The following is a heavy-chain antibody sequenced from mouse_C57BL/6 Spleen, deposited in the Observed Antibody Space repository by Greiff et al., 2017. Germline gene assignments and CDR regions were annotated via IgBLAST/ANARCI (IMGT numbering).Heavy chain of an antibody. D-gene: IGHD2-5*01. CDR2: ISPGCGST. Sequence: QVQLQPSGAELVKPGASVKMSCKASGYTFTSYWITWVKQRPGQGLEWIGDISPGCGSTNYNVKFKSKATMTVDTSSSTAYMQLSSLTSEDSAVYYCARYYNKGDAMDYWDQGTSVTVSS. V-gene: IGHV1-55*01. CDR1: GYTFTSYW. J-gene: IGHJ4*01. CDR3: ARYYNKGDAMDY.